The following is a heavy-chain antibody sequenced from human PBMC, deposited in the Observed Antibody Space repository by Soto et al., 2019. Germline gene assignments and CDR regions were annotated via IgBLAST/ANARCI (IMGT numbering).Heavy chain of an antibody. D-gene: IGHD2-15*01. CDR1: GFTFSSYW. Sequence: PGGSLSLSCAASGFTFSSYWMHWVRQAPGKGLVWVSRINSDGSSTSYADSVKGRFTISRDNAKNTLYLQMNSLRAEDTAVYYCASTQYGGKSSGAFDIWGQGTVVTVSS. CDR3: ASTQYGGKSSGAFDI. J-gene: IGHJ3*02. V-gene: IGHV3-74*01. CDR2: INSDGSST.